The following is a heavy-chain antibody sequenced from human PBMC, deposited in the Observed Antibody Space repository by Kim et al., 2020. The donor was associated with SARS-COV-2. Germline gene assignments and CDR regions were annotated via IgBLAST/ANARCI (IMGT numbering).Heavy chain of an antibody. J-gene: IGHJ4*01. Sequence: SETLSLTCTVSAASISNYFWRWIRQPPGRGLEWIGYIYYSETPNYSPSLKSRVTMSVDTSKNLFSLTLSSVTAADTAVYSCARLRRVSSTSWYFDYWG. CDR1: AASISNYF. V-gene: IGHV4-59*08. CDR3: ARLRRVSSTSWYFDY. D-gene: IGHD2-2*01. CDR2: IYYSETP.